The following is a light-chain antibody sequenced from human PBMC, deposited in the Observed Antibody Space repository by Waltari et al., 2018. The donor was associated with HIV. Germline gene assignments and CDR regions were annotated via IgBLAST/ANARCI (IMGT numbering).Light chain of an antibody. V-gene: IGLV2-23*03. CDR1: SSDVGRYNL. Sequence: QSALTQPASVSGSPGQSITISCTGTSSDVGRYNLVSWYQQHPGKAPKLMIYEGSKRPSGVSNRFSGSKSGNTASLTISGLQAEDEADYYCCSYAGSSTFASYVFGTGTKVTVL. CDR2: EGS. J-gene: IGLJ1*01. CDR3: CSYAGSSTFASYV.